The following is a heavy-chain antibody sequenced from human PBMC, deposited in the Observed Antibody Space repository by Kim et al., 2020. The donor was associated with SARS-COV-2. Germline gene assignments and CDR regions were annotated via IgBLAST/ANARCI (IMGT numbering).Heavy chain of an antibody. J-gene: IGHJ3*02. V-gene: IGHV3-7*03. D-gene: IGHD3-16*01. CDR1: EFTFSNYY. CDR2: IKEDGSDK. CDR3: ATDTWGNGFDS. Sequence: GGSLRLSCAASEFTFSNYYMSWVRQAPGKGLEWVANIKEDGSDKYYVESVRGRFTISRDNARNSLYLQMNSLRAEETAVYYCATDTWGNGFDSWGQGTMVTVSS.